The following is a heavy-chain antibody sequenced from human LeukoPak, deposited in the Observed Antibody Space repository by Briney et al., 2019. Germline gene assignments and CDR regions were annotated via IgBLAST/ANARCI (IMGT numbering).Heavy chain of an antibody. Sequence: GGSLRLSCAASGFTFSSYAMSWVRQAPGKGLEWVSAISGSGGSTYYADSVKGRCTISRENSKNTLYLQMNSLRAEDTAVYYCAKAGSQFLLFDYWGQGTLVTVSS. CDR3: AKAGSQFLLFDY. CDR1: GFTFSSYA. V-gene: IGHV3-23*01. D-gene: IGHD3-3*01. J-gene: IGHJ4*02. CDR2: ISGSGGST.